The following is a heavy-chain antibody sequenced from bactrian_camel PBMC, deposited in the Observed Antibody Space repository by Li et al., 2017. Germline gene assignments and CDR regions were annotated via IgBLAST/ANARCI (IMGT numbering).Heavy chain of an antibody. CDR1: GYTY. CDR2: IASTGVT. D-gene: IGHD7*01. Sequence: QLVESGGGSVQAGGSLTLSCAPSGYTYMGWIRQRPGKEHEGVAVIASTGVTHYRESVEGRFTISRDNDKNTLYLQMNDLKPEDTGTYYCAADSVNLQLARWYSYWGQGTQVTVS. V-gene: IGHV3-3*01. J-gene: IGHJ4*01. CDR3: AADSVNLQLARWYSY.